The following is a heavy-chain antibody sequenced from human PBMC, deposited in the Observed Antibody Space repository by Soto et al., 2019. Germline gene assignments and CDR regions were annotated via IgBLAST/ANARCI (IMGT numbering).Heavy chain of an antibody. CDR3: ARETYGDYVGYFDP. CDR2: IYYSGST. J-gene: IGHJ5*02. V-gene: IGHV4-59*01. D-gene: IGHD4-17*01. Sequence: SETLSLTCTVSGGSISSYYWSWIRQPPGKGLEWIGYIYYSGSTNHNLSLKSRVTISVDTSKNQFSLNLSSVTAADTAVYYCARETYGDYVGYFDPWGQGIQVTVYS. CDR1: GGSISSYY.